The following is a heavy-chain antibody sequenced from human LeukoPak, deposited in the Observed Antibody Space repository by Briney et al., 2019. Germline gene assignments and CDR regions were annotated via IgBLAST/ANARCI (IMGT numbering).Heavy chain of an antibody. V-gene: IGHV1-46*01. CDR1: GYTFTSNY. CDR3: ARETLLGLYGSGSIPKNYGMDV. D-gene: IGHD3-10*01. J-gene: IGHJ6*02. Sequence: GASVKVSCKASGYTFTSNYIHWVRQAPGQGLEWMGMIYPRDGSTSYAQKFQGRVTITADESTSTAYMELSSLRSEDTAVYYCARETLLGLYGSGSIPKNYGMDVWGQGTTVTVSS. CDR2: IYPRDGST.